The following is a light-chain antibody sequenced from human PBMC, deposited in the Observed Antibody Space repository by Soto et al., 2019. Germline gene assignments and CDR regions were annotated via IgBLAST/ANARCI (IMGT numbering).Light chain of an antibody. J-gene: IGKJ2*01. V-gene: IGKV2-28*01. CDR2: LVS. CDR3: MQALQTPYT. CDR1: QSLLHSNGYNY. Sequence: DVVMTQSPLSLPVTPGEPASISCRSSQSLLHSNGYNYLDWYLQKPGQSPQLLIYLVSSRASGVPDRFSGSGSGTEFTLKISRVEAEDAGVYYCMQALQTPYTFGQGTKLEIK.